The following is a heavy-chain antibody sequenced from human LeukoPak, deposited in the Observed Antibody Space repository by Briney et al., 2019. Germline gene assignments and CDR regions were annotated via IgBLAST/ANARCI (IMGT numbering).Heavy chain of an antibody. CDR1: GFTFSSYW. Sequence: GGSLRLSCAASGFTFSSYWMHWVRQAPGKGLVWVSRINSDGSSTSYADSVKGRFTISRDNAKNSLYLQMNSLRAEDTAVYYCAREYYDFWSGYYLGLVYWGQGTLVTVSS. CDR3: AREYYDFWSGYYLGLVY. D-gene: IGHD3-3*01. CDR2: INSDGSST. J-gene: IGHJ4*02. V-gene: IGHV3-74*01.